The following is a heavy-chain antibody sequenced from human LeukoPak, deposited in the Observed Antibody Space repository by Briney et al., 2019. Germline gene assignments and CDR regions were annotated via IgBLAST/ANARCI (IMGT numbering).Heavy chain of an antibody. D-gene: IGHD1-26*01. Sequence: GGSLRLSCLTSGFTLSTNAMSWVRQAPGKGLEWVSAISGSGGSTYYADSVKGRFTISRDNSKNTLYLQMNSLRAEDTAVYYCAKALRSLVGASDYWGQGTLVTVSS. V-gene: IGHV3-23*01. CDR2: ISGSGGST. CDR1: GFTLSTNA. CDR3: AKALRSLVGASDY. J-gene: IGHJ4*02.